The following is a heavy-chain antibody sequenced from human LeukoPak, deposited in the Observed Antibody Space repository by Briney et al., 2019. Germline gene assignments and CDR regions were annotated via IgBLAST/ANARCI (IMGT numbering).Heavy chain of an antibody. Sequence: ASVKVSCKASGYTFTGYYMHWVRQAPGQGLEWMGWINPNSGGTNYAQKFQGRVTMTRDTSISTAYMELSRLRSDDTAVYYCASRITMIVGYAFDIWGQGTRVTVSS. V-gene: IGHV1-2*02. CDR3: ASRITMIVGYAFDI. CDR2: INPNSGGT. J-gene: IGHJ3*02. CDR1: GYTFTGYY. D-gene: IGHD3-22*01.